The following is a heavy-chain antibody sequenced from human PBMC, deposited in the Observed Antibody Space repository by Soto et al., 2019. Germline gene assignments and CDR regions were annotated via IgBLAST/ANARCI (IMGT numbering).Heavy chain of an antibody. CDR3: ARGSHDAFDI. J-gene: IGHJ3*02. CDR2: IKQDGSEI. D-gene: IGHD1-26*01. CDR1: GFTFSSYW. Sequence: GSLRLSCAVSGFTFSSYWMSWVRQAPGKGLEWVATIKQDGSEIYYVDSVKGRFTISRDNAKNSLYLQMNSLRAEDTAVYYCARGSHDAFDIWGEGTMVTVS. V-gene: IGHV3-7*01.